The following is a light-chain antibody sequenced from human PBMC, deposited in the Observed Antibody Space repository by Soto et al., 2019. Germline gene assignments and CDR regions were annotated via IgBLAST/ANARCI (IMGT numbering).Light chain of an antibody. CDR2: KAS. CDR3: QQYNSYPLT. CDR1: QSISSW. V-gene: IGKV1-5*03. J-gene: IGKJ4*01. Sequence: DIQMTQSPSTLSASVGARVTITCRASQSISSWLAWYQQKPGKAPKLLIYKASSLESGVPSRFSGRGSGTEFTLTISSLQPDDFATYYCQQYNSYPLTFGGGTKVEIK.